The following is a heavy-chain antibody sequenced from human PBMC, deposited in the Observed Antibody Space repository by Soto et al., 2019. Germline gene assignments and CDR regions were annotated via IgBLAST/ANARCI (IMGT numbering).Heavy chain of an antibody. D-gene: IGHD3-16*01. J-gene: IGHJ4*02. CDR2: LDQEGSER. V-gene: IGHV3-7*01. CDR1: GSTFSPYW. Sequence: EVQLVESGGGLAQPGGPLRLSCAASGSTFSPYWMTWVRRPPGKGLEWVANLDQEGSERYYVDSVRGRFTISRDNAKNSLYLQMNSLRAEDTAVYYCVCGGNFFVYWGQGTLVTVSP. CDR3: VCGGNFFVY.